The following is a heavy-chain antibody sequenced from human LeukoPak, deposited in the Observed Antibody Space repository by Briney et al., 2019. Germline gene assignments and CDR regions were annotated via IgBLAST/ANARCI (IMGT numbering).Heavy chain of an antibody. D-gene: IGHD6-13*01. CDR3: ARIGIAATGGKRRGSVAPYYFDY. CDR2: INHSGGT. V-gene: IGHV4-34*01. J-gene: IGHJ4*02. CDR1: GGSFSGYY. Sequence: SETLSLTCAVYGGSFSGYYWSWIRQPPGKGLEWIGEINHSGGTNYNPSLKSRVTISVDTSKNQFSLKLNSVTAADTAVYYCARIGIAATGGKRRGSVAPYYFDYWGQGTLVTVSS.